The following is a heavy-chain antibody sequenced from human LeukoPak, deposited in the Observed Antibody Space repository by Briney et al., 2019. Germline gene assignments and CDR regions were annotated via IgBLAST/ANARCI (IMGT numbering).Heavy chain of an antibody. J-gene: IGHJ5*02. CDR3: ARDYYDSSGFDP. CDR1: GGSISSSNW. V-gene: IGHV4-4*02. D-gene: IGHD3-22*01. CDR2: IYHSGST. Sequence: SGTLSLTCAVSGGSISSSNWWIWVRQPPGKGLEWIGEIYHSGSTNYNPSLKSRVTISVDTSKNQFSLKLSSVTAADTAVYYCARDYYDSSGFDPWGQGTLVTVSS.